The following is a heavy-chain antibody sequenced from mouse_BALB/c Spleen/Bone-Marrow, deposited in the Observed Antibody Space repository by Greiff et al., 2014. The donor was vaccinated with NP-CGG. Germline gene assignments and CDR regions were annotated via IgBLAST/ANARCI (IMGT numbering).Heavy chain of an antibody. CDR3: AREARTGAWFTY. CDR1: GYTFTSYT. CDR2: INPSSGYT. D-gene: IGHD4-1*01. Sequence: LQESGAELARSGASVKMSCKASGYTFTSYTIQWVKQRPGQGLEWIGYINPSSGYTDYNQKFKDKTTLTADKSSNTAYMQLTSLTSEDSAVYSCAREARTGAWFTYWGQGTLVTVSA. J-gene: IGHJ3*01. V-gene: IGHV1-4*02.